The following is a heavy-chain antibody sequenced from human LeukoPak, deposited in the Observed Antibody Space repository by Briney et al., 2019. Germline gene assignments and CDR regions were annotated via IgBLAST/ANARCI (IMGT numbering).Heavy chain of an antibody. D-gene: IGHD3-10*01. CDR1: GYTFTSYG. V-gene: IGHV7-4-1*02. CDR2: IDTNTGNP. J-gene: IGHJ6*04. CDR3: ARRSMVQHLDV. Sequence: ASVKVSCKASGYTFTSYGISWVRQAPGQGLEYMGWIDTNTGNPTYAQAFTGRIVFSLDTSVSTAYLQIRSLKTEDTAVYFCARRSMVQHLDVWGKGTTVIVSS.